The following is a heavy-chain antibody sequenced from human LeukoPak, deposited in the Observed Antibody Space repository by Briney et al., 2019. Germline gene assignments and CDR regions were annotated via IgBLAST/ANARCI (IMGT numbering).Heavy chain of an antibody. D-gene: IGHD2-15*01. V-gene: IGHV3-30-3*02. CDR3: AKQLGYCSDGSCYFPY. CDR1: GFTFSSYA. CDR2: ISYDGSNK. Sequence: GGSLRLSCAASGFTFSSYAIHWVRQAPGKGLEWVAVISYDGSNKYYADSVKGRFTISRDNSKNTLYLQMNSLRAEDTAVYYCAKQLGYCSDGSCYFPYWGQGTLVTVSS. J-gene: IGHJ4*02.